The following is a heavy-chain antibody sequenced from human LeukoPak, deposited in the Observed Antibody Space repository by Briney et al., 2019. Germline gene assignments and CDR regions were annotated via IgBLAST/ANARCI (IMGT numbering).Heavy chain of an antibody. D-gene: IGHD3-22*01. V-gene: IGHV5-51*01. CDR2: IYPGDSDT. CDR3: ARAYYYGSSGYGHFDY. Sequence: GESLKISCKGSGYSFTSYWIGWVRQMPGKGLEWMGIIYPGDSDTRYSPSFQGQVTISADKSISTAYLQWSSLKASDTAMYYCARAYYYGSSGYGHFDYWGQGTLVTVSS. CDR1: GYSFTSYW. J-gene: IGHJ4*02.